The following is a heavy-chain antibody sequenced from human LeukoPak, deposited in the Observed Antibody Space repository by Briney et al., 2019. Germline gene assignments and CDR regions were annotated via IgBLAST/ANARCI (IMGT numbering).Heavy chain of an antibody. CDR1: GFTFSNYN. CDR3: AKAPHSSGWDYYFDY. D-gene: IGHD6-19*01. Sequence: GGSLRLSCAASGFTFSNYNMNWVRQAPGKGLEWVSSISSTYIYYADSVKGRFTISRDNSKNTLYLQMNSLRAEDTAVYYCAKAPHSSGWDYYFDYWGQGTLVTVSS. V-gene: IGHV3-21*04. J-gene: IGHJ4*02. CDR2: ISSTYI.